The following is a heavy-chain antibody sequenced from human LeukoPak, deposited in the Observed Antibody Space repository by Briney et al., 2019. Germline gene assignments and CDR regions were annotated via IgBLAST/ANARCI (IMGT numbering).Heavy chain of an antibody. CDR3: AREMAVAGSGVIDS. J-gene: IGHJ4*02. CDR2: IIPIFGTA. D-gene: IGHD6-19*01. V-gene: IGHV1-69*05. CDR1: GGTFSSYA. Sequence: SVKVSCKASGGTFSSYAISWVRQAPGQGLEWMGGIIPIFGTANYAQKFQGRVTMTTDTSTNTAYMELRSLRSDDTAVYYCAREMAVAGSGVIDSWGQGTLVTVSS.